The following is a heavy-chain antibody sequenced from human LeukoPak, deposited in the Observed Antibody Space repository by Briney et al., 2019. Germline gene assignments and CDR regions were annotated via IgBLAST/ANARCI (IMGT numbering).Heavy chain of an antibody. CDR1: GYIFTTYY. CDR3: ARGGLNYYGSGRTRFDY. J-gene: IGHJ4*02. V-gene: IGHV1-46*01. Sequence: GASVKVSCKTSGYIFTTYYMHWVRQAPGQGHEWMGMISPGGGSTMYAQKFQGRVTMTRDTSTSTVYMELSSLRSEDTAVYYCARGGLNYYGSGRTRFDYWGQGTLVTVSS. CDR2: ISPGGGST. D-gene: IGHD3-10*01.